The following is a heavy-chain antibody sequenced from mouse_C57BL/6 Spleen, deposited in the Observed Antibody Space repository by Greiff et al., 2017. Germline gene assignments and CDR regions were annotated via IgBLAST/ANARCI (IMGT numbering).Heavy chain of an antibody. D-gene: IGHD2-3*01. J-gene: IGHJ3*01. CDR1: GYTFTSYW. Sequence: QVQLQQPGAELVKPGASVKLSCKASGYTFTSYWMHWVKQRPGQGLEWIGMIHPNSGSTNYNEKFKSKATLTVDKSTSTAYMQLSSLTSEDSAVYYCAREKDGSLLSWFAYWGQGTLVTVSA. CDR3: AREKDGSLLSWFAY. CDR2: IHPNSGST. V-gene: IGHV1-64*01.